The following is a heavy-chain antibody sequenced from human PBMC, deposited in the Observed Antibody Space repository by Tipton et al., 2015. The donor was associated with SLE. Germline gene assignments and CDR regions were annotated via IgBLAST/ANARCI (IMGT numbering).Heavy chain of an antibody. CDR1: GFAVSSNY. V-gene: IGHV3-66*02. Sequence: SLRLSCAASGFAVSSNYMNWVRQAPGKGLEWVSVIYSGGSTYYADSVKGRFTISRDNSKNTLYLQMNSLRAEDTAVYYCAREGYGDLGVFDYWGQGTLVTVSS. CDR2: IYSGGST. J-gene: IGHJ4*02. D-gene: IGHD4-17*01. CDR3: AREGYGDLGVFDY.